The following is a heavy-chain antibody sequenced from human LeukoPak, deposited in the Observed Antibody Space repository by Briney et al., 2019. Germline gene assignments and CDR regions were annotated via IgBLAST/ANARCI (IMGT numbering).Heavy chain of an antibody. V-gene: IGHV4-31*11. CDR1: SGSINGGGYY. CDR2: IHPTGNL. D-gene: IGHD2-2*01. J-gene: IGHJ4*02. CDR3: ARGADAHKVAY. Sequence: SETLSLTCAVASGSINGGGYYWNWVRQHPGKGLEWIGCIHPTGNLYYNPSLTGRRTISVDTSKSHFSLNLPSVTAADTAVYYCARGADAHKVAYWSQGTLVTVSS.